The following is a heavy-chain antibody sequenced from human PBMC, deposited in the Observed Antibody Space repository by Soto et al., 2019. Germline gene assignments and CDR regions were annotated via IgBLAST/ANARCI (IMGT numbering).Heavy chain of an antibody. CDR1: GFTFSSYA. Sequence: EVQLLESGGGLVQPGGSLRLSCAASGFTFSSYAMSWVRQAPGKGLEWVSAISGSGGSTYYADTVKGRFTISRDNSKNTLYLQMNSLRAEDTAVYYCAKAPLYCSSTSCYQGGYYFDYWGQGTLLTVSS. CDR3: AKAPLYCSSTSCYQGGYYFDY. D-gene: IGHD2-2*01. CDR2: ISGSGGST. V-gene: IGHV3-23*01. J-gene: IGHJ4*02.